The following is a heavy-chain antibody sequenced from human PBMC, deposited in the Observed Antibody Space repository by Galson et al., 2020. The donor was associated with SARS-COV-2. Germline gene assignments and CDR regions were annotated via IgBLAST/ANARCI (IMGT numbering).Heavy chain of an antibody. CDR1: GYTFTSYE. CDR2: LNPYSGNT. J-gene: IGHJ3*02. D-gene: IGHD3-22*01. Sequence: ASVKVSCKASGYTFTSYEINWVRQATGQGLEWMGRLNPYSGNTDYAQKFQGRVTMTRNISISTAYMELSSLRSEDTAVYFCARVYTSAYYPDSFDIWGQGTMVTVSS. V-gene: IGHV1-8*01. CDR3: ARVYTSAYYPDSFDI.